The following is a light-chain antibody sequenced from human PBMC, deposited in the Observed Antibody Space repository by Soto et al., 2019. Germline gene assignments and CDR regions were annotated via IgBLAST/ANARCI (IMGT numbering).Light chain of an antibody. V-gene: IGKV3-15*01. CDR1: QSINNN. J-gene: IGKJ1*01. Sequence: EIVMTQSPATLSVSPGERATFSCRAGQSINNNLAWYHLKPGQAPRLLVYGASIRATAIPARFSGSGSGTEYTLSISSLQSEDFGVYFCQQYDQWWTFGQGTKVEIK. CDR3: QQYDQWWT. CDR2: GAS.